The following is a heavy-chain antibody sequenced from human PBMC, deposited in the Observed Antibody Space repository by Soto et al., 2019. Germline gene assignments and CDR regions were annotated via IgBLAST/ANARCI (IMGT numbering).Heavy chain of an antibody. CDR3: ARYQWNPGAFDP. J-gene: IGHJ5*02. Sequence: SETLSLTCTVSGGSISSYYLSWLRQPPGKGLEWIGEVNHRGSSSYNPSLKSRVDISVDTAMTQFSLKLRSVTAADTAVYYCARYQWNPGAFDPWGPGTQVTVSS. D-gene: IGHD1-20*01. V-gene: IGHV4-34*01. CDR1: GGSISSYY. CDR2: VNHRGSS.